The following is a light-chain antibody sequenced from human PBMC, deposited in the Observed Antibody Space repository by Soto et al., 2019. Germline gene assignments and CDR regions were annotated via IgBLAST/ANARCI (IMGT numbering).Light chain of an antibody. CDR2: GVT. CDR3: SSFAGTYTV. V-gene: IGLV2-11*01. CDR1: TTDVGGYNY. Sequence: QSALTQPRSVSGSPGQSVTISCTGTTTDVGGYNYVSWYQHLPAKAPQLMIYGVTKRPSGVPDRFSGSKSGNSASLAISGLQDEDEDDYYCSSFAGTYTVFGEGTKLTVL. J-gene: IGLJ3*02.